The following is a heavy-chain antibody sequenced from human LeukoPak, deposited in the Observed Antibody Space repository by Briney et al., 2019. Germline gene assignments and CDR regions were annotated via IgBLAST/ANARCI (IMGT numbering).Heavy chain of an antibody. Sequence: SETLSLTCTISGGSVSDYYWSWIRQSPGKGLEWIGYIYHTGSTSYSPSLKSRVTISADTSQNQFSLKLSSVTAADTAVYYCARGIYSGYDFNYWGQGTLVTVSS. CDR3: ARGIYSGYDFNY. J-gene: IGHJ4*02. CDR2: IYHTGST. D-gene: IGHD5-12*01. V-gene: IGHV4-59*02. CDR1: GGSVSDYY.